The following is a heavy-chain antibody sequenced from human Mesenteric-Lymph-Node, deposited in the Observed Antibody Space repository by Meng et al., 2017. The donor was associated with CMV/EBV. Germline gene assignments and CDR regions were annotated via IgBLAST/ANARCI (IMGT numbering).Heavy chain of an antibody. Sequence: ASVFTVSSSTMSWVRQAPGKGLEWVSATSGIGGSTYYADSVKGRFTISRDSSKNTLYLQMNSLRAEDTAIYYCAKDRGGSYSGFDYWGQGTLVTVSS. CDR3: AKDRGGSYSGFDY. CDR2: TSGIGGST. J-gene: IGHJ4*02. D-gene: IGHD1-26*01. CDR1: VFTVSSST. V-gene: IGHV3-23*01.